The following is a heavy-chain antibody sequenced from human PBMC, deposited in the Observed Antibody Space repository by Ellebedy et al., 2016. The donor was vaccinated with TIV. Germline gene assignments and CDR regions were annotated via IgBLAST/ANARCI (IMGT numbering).Heavy chain of an antibody. CDR1: GYNFRSYW. Sequence: PGGSLRLSCKASGYNFRSYWIGWVRQMPGKGLEWLGIIFPDDSDTKIRPSLQGQVTVSADKSTNTAFLLSSGLKASDSGIYFCVRGYAVGWYGTAFNVWGQGTLVTVSS. V-gene: IGHV5-51*01. CDR3: VRGYAVGWYGTAFNV. D-gene: IGHD6-19*01. CDR2: IFPDDSDT. J-gene: IGHJ3*01.